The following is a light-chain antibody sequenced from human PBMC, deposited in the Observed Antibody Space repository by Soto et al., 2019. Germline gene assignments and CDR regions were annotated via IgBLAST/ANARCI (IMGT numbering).Light chain of an antibody. CDR1: QGLVYDDGNTY. J-gene: IGKJ1*01. V-gene: IGKV2-30*01. CDR2: KVS. CDR3: MQGTHWPPWT. Sequence: AVLTQSPLSLPVALGQPASMSCRSSQGLVYDDGNTYLNWFQQRPGHSPRRLIYKVSKRDSGVPDRFSGSGSGTNFTLKISRVEAEDVGVYYCMQGTHWPPWTFGQGTKVEIK.